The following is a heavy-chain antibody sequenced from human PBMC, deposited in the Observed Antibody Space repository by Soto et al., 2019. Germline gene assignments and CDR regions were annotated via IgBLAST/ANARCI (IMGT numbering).Heavy chain of an antibody. Sequence: QVQLQESGPGRVNPSQTLSLTCTVSGGSINSGLYYWTWIRQHPEKGLEWIGYIYSRGNTYYTPYLKSRVDMAVDSSQNQFSLRVNSVTTVDTVVYYCARARPGRYFVLELWGRGTLVTVSS. CDR2: IYSRGNT. J-gene: IGHJ4*02. V-gene: IGHV4-31*03. D-gene: IGHD3-10*01. CDR3: ARARPGRYFVLEL. CDR1: GGSINSGLYY.